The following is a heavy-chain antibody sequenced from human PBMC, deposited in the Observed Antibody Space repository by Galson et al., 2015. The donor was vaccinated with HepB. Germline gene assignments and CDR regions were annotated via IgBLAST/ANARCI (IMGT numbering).Heavy chain of an antibody. V-gene: IGHV1-8*01. CDR2: MNPNSGNT. J-gene: IGHJ4*02. D-gene: IGHD5-12*01. CDR3: ARGPNSGYERVGYFDY. Sequence: SVKVSCKASGYTFTSYDINWVRQATGQGLEWMGWMNPNSGNTGYAQKFQGRVTMTRNTSISTAYMELSSLRSEDTAVYYCARGPNSGYERVGYFDYWGRGTLVTVSS. CDR1: GYTFTSYD.